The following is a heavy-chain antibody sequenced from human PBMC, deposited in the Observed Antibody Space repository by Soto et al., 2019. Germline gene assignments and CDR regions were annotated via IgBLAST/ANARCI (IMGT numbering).Heavy chain of an antibody. V-gene: IGHV3-49*03. CDR1: GFTFNNYA. Sequence: GGSLRLSCAASGFTFNNYAMSWFRQAPGKGLEWVGFIRSKAYGGTTEYAASVKGRFTISRDDSKSIAYLQMNSLKTEDTAVYYCTRDVSRWLVGEYYYMDVWGKGTTVTVSS. CDR3: TRDVSRWLVGEYYYMDV. D-gene: IGHD6-19*01. CDR2: IRSKAYGGTT. J-gene: IGHJ6*03.